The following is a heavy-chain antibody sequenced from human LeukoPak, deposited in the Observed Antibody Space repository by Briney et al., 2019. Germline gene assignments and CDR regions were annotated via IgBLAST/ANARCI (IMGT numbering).Heavy chain of an antibody. V-gene: IGHV3-30*01. CDR2: ISYDGRTP. J-gene: IGHJ4*02. D-gene: IGHD2/OR15-2a*01. Sequence: PGGSLRLSCAASGFNFSAYVMHWVRQAPGKGLEWVAVISYDGRTPFYLDSVKGRFIISRDNSKNTLYLQMNSLRPEDSAVYYCARDTSTQCNSNLVYWGQGALVTVSS. CDR3: ARDTSTQCNSNLVY. CDR1: GFNFSAYV.